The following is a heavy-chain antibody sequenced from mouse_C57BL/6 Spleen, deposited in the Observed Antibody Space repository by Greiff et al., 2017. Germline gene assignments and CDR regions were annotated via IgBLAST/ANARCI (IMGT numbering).Heavy chain of an antibody. V-gene: IGHV5-4*01. J-gene: IGHJ1*03. CDR3: ACTTVVADWYFDV. D-gene: IGHD1-1*01. Sequence: EVQLVESGGGLVKPGGSLKLSCAASGFTFSSYAMSWVRQTPEKRLEWVATISDGGSYTYYPDNVKGRFTISRDNAKNNLYLQMSHLKSEDTAMYYCACTTVVADWYFDVWGTGTTVTVSS. CDR1: GFTFSSYA. CDR2: ISDGGSYT.